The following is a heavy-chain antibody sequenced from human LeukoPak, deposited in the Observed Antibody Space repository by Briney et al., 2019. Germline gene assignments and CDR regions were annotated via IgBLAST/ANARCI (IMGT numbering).Heavy chain of an antibody. CDR2: ISSSSSYI. CDR3: ARDKDAYFDY. V-gene: IGHV3-21*01. CDR1: GFTFSTYR. Sequence: PGGSLRLSCVGTGFTFSTYRMNWVRQAPGKGLEWVSSISSSSSYIYYADSVKGRITISRDNAKNSPYLQMNSLRVEDTAVYYCARDKDAYFDYWGQGTLVTVSS. J-gene: IGHJ4*02.